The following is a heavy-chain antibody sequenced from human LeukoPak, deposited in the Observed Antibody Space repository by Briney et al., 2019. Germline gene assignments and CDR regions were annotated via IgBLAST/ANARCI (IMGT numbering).Heavy chain of an antibody. V-gene: IGHV1-18*01. CDR1: GYTFTSYG. Sequence: ASVKVSCKASGYTFTSYGISWVRQAPGQGLEWMGWISAYNGSTNYAQKLQGRVTMTTDTSTSTAYMELRSLRSDDTAVYYCARTPYGSEGYYFDYWGQGTLVTVSS. CDR2: ISAYNGST. CDR3: ARTPYGSEGYYFDY. D-gene: IGHD3-10*01. J-gene: IGHJ4*02.